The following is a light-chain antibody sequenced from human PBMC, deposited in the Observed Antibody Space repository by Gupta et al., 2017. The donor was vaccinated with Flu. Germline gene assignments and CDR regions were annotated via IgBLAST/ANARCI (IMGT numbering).Light chain of an antibody. V-gene: IGLV3-1*01. CDR2: EDS. J-gene: IGLJ2*01. CDR3: QAWASDTVI. Sequence: TCSGDKLGDMYVSWYQQKPGQSPVVVIYEDSKRPSGIPERFSGSNSANTVALTISGTQAVDEADYYCQAWASDTVIFGGGTRLTVL. CDR1: KLGDMY.